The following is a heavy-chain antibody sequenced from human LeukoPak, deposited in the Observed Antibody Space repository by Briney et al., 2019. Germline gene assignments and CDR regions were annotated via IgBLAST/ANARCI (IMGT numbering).Heavy chain of an antibody. CDR1: GFTFSNYG. Sequence: GGSLRLSCAASGFTFSNYGMHWVRQAPGKGLEWVALIRFEGANKYYADSVKGRFTISRDNSKDTLYLQMNSLRAEDTAVYYCASGGVVTNPWGQYQFDYWGQGTLVTVSS. V-gene: IGHV3-30*02. CDR3: ASGGVVTNPWGQYQFDY. J-gene: IGHJ4*02. D-gene: IGHD3-22*01. CDR2: IRFEGANK.